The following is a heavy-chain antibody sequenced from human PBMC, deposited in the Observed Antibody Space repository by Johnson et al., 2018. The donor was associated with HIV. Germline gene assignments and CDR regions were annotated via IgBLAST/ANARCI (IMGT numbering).Heavy chain of an antibody. V-gene: IGHV3-72*01. CDR3: ARRACTSGCYAAVDL. CDR2: TRVKANGYST. Sequence: VQLVESGGGLVQPGGSLRLSCAASGFTFSDHYMDWVRQAPGKGLEWVARTRVKANGYSTEYAASVKGRFTISRDAYKDSLYLQMNRLKSEDTAVDFGARRACTSGCYAAVDLCGQGTMVTISS. CDR1: GFTFSDHY. D-gene: IGHD6-19*01. J-gene: IGHJ3*01.